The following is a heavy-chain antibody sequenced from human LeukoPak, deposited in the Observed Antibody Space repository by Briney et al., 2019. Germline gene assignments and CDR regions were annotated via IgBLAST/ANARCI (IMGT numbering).Heavy chain of an antibody. Sequence: GASVKVSCKASGYTFTSYGISWVRQAPGQGLEWMGRINPNSGGTNYAQKFQGRVTMTRDTSISTAYMELSRLRSDDTAVYYCAGVLRFLEWSTNFDYWGQGTLVTVSS. V-gene: IGHV1-2*06. D-gene: IGHD3-3*01. CDR1: GYTFTSYG. CDR2: INPNSGGT. J-gene: IGHJ4*02. CDR3: AGVLRFLEWSTNFDY.